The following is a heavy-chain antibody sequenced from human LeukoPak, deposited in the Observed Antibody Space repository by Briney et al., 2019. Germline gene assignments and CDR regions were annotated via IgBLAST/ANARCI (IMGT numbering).Heavy chain of an antibody. Sequence: TGGSLRLSCAASGFTLSSYWMNWVRQAPGKGPVWVSRINRNGSTTNYADSVKGRFTISRDNTKNTLYLQMSSLRAEDTAIYYCALSNWFDPWGQGTLVTVSS. J-gene: IGHJ5*02. CDR2: INRNGSTT. CDR3: ALSNWFDP. V-gene: IGHV3-74*01. CDR1: GFTLSSYW.